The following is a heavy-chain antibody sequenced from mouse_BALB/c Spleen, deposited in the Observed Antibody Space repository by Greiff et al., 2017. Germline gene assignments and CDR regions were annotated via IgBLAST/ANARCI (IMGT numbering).Heavy chain of an antibody. J-gene: IGHJ4*01. D-gene: IGHD1-2*01. V-gene: IGHV1S137*01. CDR1: GYTFTDYA. CDR2: ISTYYGDA. CDR3: ARGTATNAMVY. Sequence: QVQLQQSGAELVRPGVSVKISCKGSGYTFTDYAMHWVKQSHAKSLEWIGVISTYYGDASYNQKFKGKATMTVDKSSSTAYMELARLTSEDSAIYYCARGTATNAMVYWGQGTSVTVSS.